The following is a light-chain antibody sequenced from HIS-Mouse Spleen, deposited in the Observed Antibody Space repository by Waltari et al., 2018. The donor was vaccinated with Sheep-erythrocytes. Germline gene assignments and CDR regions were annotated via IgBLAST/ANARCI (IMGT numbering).Light chain of an antibody. V-gene: IGLV2-11*01. Sequence: QSALTQPRSVSGSPGQAVTISCTRTSSDVGGYNYVCWYQQHPGKAPKLMNYDVSQRPSGVPVRFSGSKSGNTASLHISGLQAEDEADYYCCSDAGSYNHVFATGTKVTVL. CDR2: DVS. J-gene: IGLJ1*01. CDR1: SSDVGGYNY. CDR3: CSDAGSYNHV.